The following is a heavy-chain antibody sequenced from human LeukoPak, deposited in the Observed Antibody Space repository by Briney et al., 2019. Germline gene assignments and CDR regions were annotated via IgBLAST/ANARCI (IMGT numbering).Heavy chain of an antibody. V-gene: IGHV3-21*01. J-gene: IGHJ1*01. CDR1: GFTFSSYS. Sequence: PGGSLRLSCAASGFTFSSYSMNWVRQAPGKGLEWVSSISNSSSYIYYADSVKGRFTISRDNAKNSLYLQMNSLRAEDTAVYYCARSGGLEYFQHWGQGTLVTVSS. CDR3: ARSGGLEYFQH. CDR2: ISNSSSYI.